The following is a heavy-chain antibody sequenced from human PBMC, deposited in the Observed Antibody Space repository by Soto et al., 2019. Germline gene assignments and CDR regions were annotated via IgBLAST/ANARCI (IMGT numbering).Heavy chain of an antibody. CDR1: GYTFTSYG. V-gene: IGHV1-18*01. CDR2: ISAYNGNT. CDR3: AREARGSGSSPPDY. J-gene: IGHJ4*02. Sequence: ASVKVSFKASGYTFTSYGISWVRQAPGQGLEWMGWISAYNGNTNYAQKLQGRVTMTTDTSTSTAYMELRSLRSDDTAVYYRAREARGSGSSPPDYWGQGTLVTVSS. D-gene: IGHD6-19*01.